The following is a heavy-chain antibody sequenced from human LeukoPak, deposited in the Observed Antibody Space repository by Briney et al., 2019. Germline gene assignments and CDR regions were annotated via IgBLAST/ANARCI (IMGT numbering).Heavy chain of an antibody. D-gene: IGHD3-16*01. CDR3: ARGGRAFDI. Sequence: GGYLRLSCAASGFTFSTYWMHWVRQVPGRGLVWVSHINSDGRRTNSADSVKGRFTISRDNAKNTLYLQMNSLRADDTAVYYCARGGRAFDIWGHGTMVTVSS. CDR1: GFTFSTYW. CDR2: INSDGRRT. V-gene: IGHV3-74*01. J-gene: IGHJ3*02.